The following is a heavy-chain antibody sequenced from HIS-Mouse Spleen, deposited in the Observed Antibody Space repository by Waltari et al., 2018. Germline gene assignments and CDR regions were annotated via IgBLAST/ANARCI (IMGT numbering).Heavy chain of an antibody. CDR2: ISYDGSNK. V-gene: IGHV3-30*18. CDR3: AKDKHHAFDY. CDR1: GFTVSRYG. Sequence: QVQLVESGGGVVQPGRSLGLPGAGSGFTVSRYGLHWVRQAPGKGLEWVAVISYDGSNKYYADSVKGRFTISRDNSKNTLYLQMNSLRAEDTAVYYCAKDKHHAFDYWGQGTLVTVSS. J-gene: IGHJ4*02.